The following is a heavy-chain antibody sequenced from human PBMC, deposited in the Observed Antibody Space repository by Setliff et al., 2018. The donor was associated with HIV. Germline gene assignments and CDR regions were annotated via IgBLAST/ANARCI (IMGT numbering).Heavy chain of an antibody. V-gene: IGHV5-51*01. CDR3: ASSITVAGGRSFYYYAMDV. Sequence: PGESLKISCKGFGYSFTSYWIGWVRQMPGKGLEWMGIIYPGDSDTRYSPSFQGQVTISADKSISTAYLQWSSLKASDTAMYYCASSITVAGGRSFYYYAMDVWGQGTTVTVSS. J-gene: IGHJ6*02. CDR1: GYSFTSYW. CDR2: IYPGDSDT. D-gene: IGHD1-20*01.